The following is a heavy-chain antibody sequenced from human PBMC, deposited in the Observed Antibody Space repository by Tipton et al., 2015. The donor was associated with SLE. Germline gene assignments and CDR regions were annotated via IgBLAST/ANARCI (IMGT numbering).Heavy chain of an antibody. CDR1: GGSISGYY. CDR3: ARGGGSYYDY. CDR2: IYSSGST. J-gene: IGHJ4*02. Sequence: LSLTCTVSGGSISGYYWSWIRQPAGKGLEWIGRIYSSGSTIYNPSLKSRLTLSVDMSNNQFSLRVRSVTAADTAVYYCARGGGSYYDYWGQGTLVTVSS. D-gene: IGHD1-26*01. V-gene: IGHV4-4*07.